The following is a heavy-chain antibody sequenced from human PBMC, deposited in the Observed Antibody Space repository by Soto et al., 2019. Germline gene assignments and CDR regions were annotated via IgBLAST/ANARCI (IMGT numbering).Heavy chain of an antibody. Sequence: SETLSLTCAVYGGSFSGYYWSWIRQPPGKGLEWIGEINHSGSTNYNPSLKSRVTISVDTSKNQFSLKLSSVTAADTAVYYCARGPAGVVVVPAAVYGMDVWGQGTTVTVSS. V-gene: IGHV4-34*01. CDR3: ARGPAGVVVVPAAVYGMDV. J-gene: IGHJ6*02. CDR1: GGSFSGYY. CDR2: INHSGST. D-gene: IGHD2-2*01.